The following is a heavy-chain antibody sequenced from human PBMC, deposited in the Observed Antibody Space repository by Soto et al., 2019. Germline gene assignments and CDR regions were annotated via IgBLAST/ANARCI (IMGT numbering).Heavy chain of an antibody. CDR3: AVGHWTGSDY. D-gene: IGHD1-1*01. CDR2: FNHSGST. Sequence: QVQLQQWGAGLLKPSETLSLTCAVYGGSFSGYYWSWIRQPPGKGLEWIGDFNHSGSTNYNPSLKGRVNISVDTSKNQFSLKLSSVTAADTGVYYCAVGHWTGSDYWGQGTLVTVSS. V-gene: IGHV4-34*01. J-gene: IGHJ4*02. CDR1: GGSFSGYY.